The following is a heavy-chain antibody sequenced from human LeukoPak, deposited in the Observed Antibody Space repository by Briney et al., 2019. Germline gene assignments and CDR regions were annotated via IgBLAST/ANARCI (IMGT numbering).Heavy chain of an antibody. V-gene: IGHV5-51*01. D-gene: IGHD5-18*01. Sequence: GESLKISRKGSGYSFTSYWIGWVRQMPGKGLEWMGIIYPGDSDTRYSPSFQGQVTISADKSISTAYLQWSSLKASDTALYYCASPRGYRYGSLDYWGQGTLVTVSS. CDR2: IYPGDSDT. CDR1: GYSFTSYW. CDR3: ASPRGYRYGSLDY. J-gene: IGHJ4*02.